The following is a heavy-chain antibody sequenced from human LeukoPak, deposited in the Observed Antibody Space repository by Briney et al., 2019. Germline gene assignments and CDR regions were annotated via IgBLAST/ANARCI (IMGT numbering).Heavy chain of an antibody. CDR1: GGSISSSSYY. CDR2: IYYSGST. CDR3: ARALGRDYYDSSGYWGSWNHDAFDI. Sequence: SETLSLTCTVSGGSISSSSYYWGWIRQPPGKGLEWIGSIYYSGSTYYNPSLKSRVTISVDTSKNQFSLKLSSVTAADTAVYYCARALGRDYYDSSGYWGSWNHDAFDIWGQGTMVTVSS. V-gene: IGHV4-39*07. J-gene: IGHJ3*02. D-gene: IGHD3-22*01.